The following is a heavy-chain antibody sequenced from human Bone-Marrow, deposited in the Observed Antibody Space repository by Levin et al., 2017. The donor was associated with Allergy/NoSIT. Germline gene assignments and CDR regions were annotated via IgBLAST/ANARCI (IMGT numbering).Heavy chain of an antibody. V-gene: IGHV4-59*01. CDR3: ARGSVVVPAAIDYYYYYGMDV. CDR1: GGSICSYY. J-gene: IGHJ6*02. CDR2: IYYSGST. Sequence: PSETLSLTCTVSGGSICSYYWSWIRQPPGKGLEWIGYIYYSGSTNYNPSLKSRVTISVDTSKNQFSLKLSSVTAADTAVYYCARGSVVVPAAIDYYYYYGMDVWGQGTTVTVSS. D-gene: IGHD2-2*01.